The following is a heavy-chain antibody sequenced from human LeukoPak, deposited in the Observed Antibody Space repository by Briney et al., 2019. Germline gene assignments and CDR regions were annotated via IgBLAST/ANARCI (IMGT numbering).Heavy chain of an antibody. CDR3: ARQQLVPYNWFDP. CDR1: GGSISSGSYY. V-gene: IGHV4-61*02. J-gene: IGHJ5*02. CDR2: IYTSGST. D-gene: IGHD6-13*01. Sequence: SQTLSLTCTVSGGSISSGSYYWSWIRQPAGKGLEWIGRIYTSGSTNYNPSLKSRVTISVDTSKNQFSLKLSSVTAADTAVYYCARQQLVPYNWFDPWGQGTLSPSPQ.